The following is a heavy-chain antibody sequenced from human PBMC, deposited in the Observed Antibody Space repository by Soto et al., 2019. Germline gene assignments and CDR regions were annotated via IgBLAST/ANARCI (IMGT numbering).Heavy chain of an antibody. CDR1: GFTFSSYG. V-gene: IGHV3-33*01. D-gene: IGHD5-12*01. CDR3: ASEGRDGYIPFDY. Sequence: QVQLVESGGGVVQPGRSLRLSCAASGFTFSSYGMHWVRQAPGKGLEWVAVIWYDGSNKYYADSMKGRFTISRDNSKNTLYLQMNSLRAEDTAVYYCASEGRDGYIPFDYWGQGTLVTVSS. CDR2: IWYDGSNK. J-gene: IGHJ4*02.